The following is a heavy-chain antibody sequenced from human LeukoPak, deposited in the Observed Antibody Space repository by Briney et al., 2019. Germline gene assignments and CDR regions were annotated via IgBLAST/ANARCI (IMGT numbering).Heavy chain of an antibody. CDR2: ITAYNDNT. D-gene: IGHD3-10*01. J-gene: IGHJ4*02. CDR1: GYTFTGFY. CDR3: ARALLWFGEPSHIDY. V-gene: IGHV1-18*04. Sequence: ASVKVSCKASGYTFTGFYMHWVRQAPGQGLEWMGWITAYNDNTNYAQKLQGRVTMTTDTSTSTAYMELRSLRSDDTAVYYCARALLWFGEPSHIDYWGQGTLVTASS.